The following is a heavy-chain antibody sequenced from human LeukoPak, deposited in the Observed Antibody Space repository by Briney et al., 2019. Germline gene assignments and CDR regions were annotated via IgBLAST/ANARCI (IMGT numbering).Heavy chain of an antibody. J-gene: IGHJ4*02. D-gene: IGHD4-17*01. CDR2: ISDTDGTT. CDR3: AKGATVTHFDY. V-gene: IGHV3-23*01. Sequence: GGSLRLSCAASGFTFSSYALTWVRQAPGKGLQWVSSISDTDGTTYYADSVKGRFTISRDDSKNTLYVQMTSLRAEDTAIYYCAKGATVTHFDYWGQGTLVTVSS. CDR1: GFTFSSYA.